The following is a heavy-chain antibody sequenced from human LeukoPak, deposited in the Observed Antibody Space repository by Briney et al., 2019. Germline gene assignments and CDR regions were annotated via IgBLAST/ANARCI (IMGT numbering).Heavy chain of an antibody. CDR3: ARRGTSSSWAHFDY. V-gene: IGHV3-48*01. J-gene: IGHJ4*02. CDR1: GFTFSSYS. Sequence: PGGSLRLSCAASGFTFSSYSMNWVRQTPGKGLEWVSYIGTSSSIIYYADSVKGRFTISRDNARNSLYLQMNSLGAEDTAVYYCARRGTSSSWAHFDYWGQGTLVTVSS. CDR2: IGTSSSII. D-gene: IGHD6-13*01.